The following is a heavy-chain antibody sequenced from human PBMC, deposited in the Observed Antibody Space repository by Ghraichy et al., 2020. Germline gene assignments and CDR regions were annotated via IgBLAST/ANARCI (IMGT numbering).Heavy chain of an antibody. Sequence: GESLRLSCAASGFTFEDYPMSWVRQAPGKGLEWVSGINWNGGSTGYADSVKGRFTISRDNAKNLLYLHMGSLRPEDTALYYCAKDARFSGSPYFYYFDYWGQGAEVTVSS. V-gene: IGHV3-20*04. CDR1: GFTFEDYP. J-gene: IGHJ4*02. CDR2: INWNGGST. D-gene: IGHD3-10*01. CDR3: AKDARFSGSPYFYYFDY.